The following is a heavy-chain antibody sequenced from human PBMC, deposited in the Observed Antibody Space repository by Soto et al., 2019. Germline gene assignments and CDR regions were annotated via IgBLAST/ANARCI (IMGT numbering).Heavy chain of an antibody. J-gene: IGHJ5*01. CDR1: GFTFSRYG. Sequence: EVQLVESGGGLVKPGGSLRLSCAASGFTFSRYGMNWVRQAPGKGLGWVSSISSSTSYVYYADSVKGRFSVSRDNAKKILYLEMYALRTEDTAVYYCARDPSEGRVGNWFESWGQGTLVTVSS. CDR2: ISSSTSYV. CDR3: ARDPSEGRVGNWFES. D-gene: IGHD2-2*01. V-gene: IGHV3-21*01.